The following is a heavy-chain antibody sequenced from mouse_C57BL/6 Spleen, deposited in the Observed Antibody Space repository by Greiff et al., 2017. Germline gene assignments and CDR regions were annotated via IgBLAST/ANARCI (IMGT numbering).Heavy chain of an antibody. Sequence: VKLMESGAELVRPGTSVKVSCKASGYAFTNYLIEWVKQRPGQGLEWIGVINPGSGGTNYNEKFKGKATLTADKSSSTAYMQLSSLTSEDSAVYFCARYYYSNYHYAMDYWGQGTSVTVSS. CDR2: INPGSGGT. J-gene: IGHJ4*01. D-gene: IGHD2-5*01. V-gene: IGHV1-54*01. CDR3: ARYYYSNYHYAMDY. CDR1: GYAFTNYL.